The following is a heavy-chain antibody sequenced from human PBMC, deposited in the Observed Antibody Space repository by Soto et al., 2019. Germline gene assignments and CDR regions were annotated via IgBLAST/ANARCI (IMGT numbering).Heavy chain of an antibody. V-gene: IGHV3-30*18. CDR1: GFTFSSYG. J-gene: IGHJ6*02. D-gene: IGHD3-3*01. CDR2: ISYDGSNK. Sequence: GGSLRLSFAASGFTFSSYGMHWVRQAPGKGLEWVAVISYDGSNKYYADSVKGRFTISRDNSKNTLYLQMNSLRAEDTAVYYCAKGNVLRFLEWFPAGHYGMDVWGQGTTVTVSS. CDR3: AKGNVLRFLEWFPAGHYGMDV.